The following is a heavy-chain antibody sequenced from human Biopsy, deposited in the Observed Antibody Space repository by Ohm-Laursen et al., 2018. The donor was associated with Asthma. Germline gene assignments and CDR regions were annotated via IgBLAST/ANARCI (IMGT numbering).Heavy chain of an antibody. J-gene: IGHJ3*02. CDR3: AMSPTRGPEVWEAFAFDI. D-gene: IGHD3-16*01. CDR2: IYYNGRT. Sequence: SQTLSLTWTVSGGSISSSSYYWGWIRQPPGKGLEWIGSIYYNGRTYYNPSLKSRVTISVDTSKKQLSLQLSSVTAADTAVYYCAMSPTRGPEVWEAFAFDIWGQGTMVTVSS. V-gene: IGHV4-39*01. CDR1: GGSISSSSYY.